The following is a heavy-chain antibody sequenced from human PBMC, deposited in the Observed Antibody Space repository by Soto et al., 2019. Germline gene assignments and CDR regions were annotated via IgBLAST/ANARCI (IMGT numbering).Heavy chain of an antibody. D-gene: IGHD5-12*01. CDR1: GFSLSTSGVG. CDR3: ARARQPYDSGGLDV. J-gene: IGHJ6*02. CDR2: IYWDDDK. Sequence: QITLKESGPTLVKPTQTLTLTCTFSGFSLSTSGVGVAWIRQPPGKALQWLALIYWDDDKRYSPSLKSRLTMTKDTSKTQVVLTMTNMDPVDTATCYCARARQPYDSGGLDVWGQGTTVTVSS. V-gene: IGHV2-5*02.